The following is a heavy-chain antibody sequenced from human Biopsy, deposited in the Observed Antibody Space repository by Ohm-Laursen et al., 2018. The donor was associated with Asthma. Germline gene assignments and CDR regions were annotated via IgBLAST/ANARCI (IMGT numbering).Heavy chain of an antibody. V-gene: IGHV1-69*01. CDR2: IMTVFGTT. CDR3: ARCQVGYSSGWSLLLKKIYYSGMDV. Sequence: SSVKASCKAPGGTFSNFAISWVRQAPGQGLEWLGGIMTVFGTTNYAQKFQGRVTITADESTSTAYMEVTSLRSEHTAIYYCARCQVGYSSGWSLLLKKIYYSGMDVWGQGTAVTVSS. CDR1: GGTFSNFA. D-gene: IGHD6-19*01. J-gene: IGHJ6*02.